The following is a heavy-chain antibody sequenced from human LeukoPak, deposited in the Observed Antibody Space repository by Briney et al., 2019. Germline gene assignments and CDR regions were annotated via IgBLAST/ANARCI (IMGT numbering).Heavy chain of an antibody. Sequence: GGSLRLSCAASGFTVSSNHMSWVRQAPGKGLEWVSVIYSGGSTYYADSVKGRFTISRDNSKNTLYLQMGSLRPEDMVVYYCAREGHKGITIFGVGSIASFDVWGQGTMVTVSS. V-gene: IGHV3-53*05. D-gene: IGHD3-3*01. CDR1: GFTVSSNH. CDR3: AREGHKGITIFGVGSIASFDV. J-gene: IGHJ3*01. CDR2: IYSGGST.